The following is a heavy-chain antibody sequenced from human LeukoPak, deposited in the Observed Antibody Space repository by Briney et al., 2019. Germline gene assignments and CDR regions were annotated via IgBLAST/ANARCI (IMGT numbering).Heavy chain of an antibody. V-gene: IGHV2-5*02. Sequence: SGPTLVKPTQTLTLTCTFSGFSLSTSGVGVGWIRQPPGKALKWLALIYWDDDKRYTPSLKSRLTITKDTSKNQVVLTMTNMEPVDTATYYCARGYCSGGSCYMAPNWFDPWGQGTLVTVSS. D-gene: IGHD2-15*01. J-gene: IGHJ5*02. CDR3: ARGYCSGGSCYMAPNWFDP. CDR2: IYWDDDK. CDR1: GFSLSTSGVG.